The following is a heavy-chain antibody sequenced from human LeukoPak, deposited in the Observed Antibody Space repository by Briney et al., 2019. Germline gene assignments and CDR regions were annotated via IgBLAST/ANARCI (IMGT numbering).Heavy chain of an antibody. J-gene: IGHJ4*02. D-gene: IGHD2-2*01. V-gene: IGHV3-20*04. Sequence: GGSLRLSCAASGFTFDDYAMSWVRHAPGKGLERVSSINWNGGSTGYADSVKGRFTISRDNAKNSLYLQMNSLRAEDTAFYYCARGSDIVVVPASVDYWGQGTLVAVSS. CDR2: INWNGGST. CDR3: ARGSDIVVVPASVDY. CDR1: GFTFDDYA.